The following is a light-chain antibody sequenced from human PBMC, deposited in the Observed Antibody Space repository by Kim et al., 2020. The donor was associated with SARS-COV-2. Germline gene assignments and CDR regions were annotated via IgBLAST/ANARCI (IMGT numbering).Light chain of an antibody. Sequence: CACIGDRVTINCRARQCISKNLALLQQKPGKVPKLLIYVASSLQSGVPSRFSGSGSGTEFILTISSLQPEDFATYYCLQHNTYPLTFGGGTKVEI. CDR1: QCISKN. CDR2: VAS. CDR3: LQHNTYPLT. V-gene: IGKV1-17*03. J-gene: IGKJ4*01.